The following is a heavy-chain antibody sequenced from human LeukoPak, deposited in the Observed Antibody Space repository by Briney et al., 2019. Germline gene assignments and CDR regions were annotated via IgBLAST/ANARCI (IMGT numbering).Heavy chain of an antibody. CDR2: INHSGST. CDR3: ARGQSDCSGGSCSYYFDY. Sequence: SETLSLTCAVYGRSFSGYYWSWIRQPPGKGLEWIGEINHSGSTNYNPSLKSRVTIPVDTSKNQFSLKLSSVTAADTAVYYCARGQSDCSGGSCSYYFDYWGQGTLVTVSS. V-gene: IGHV4-34*01. D-gene: IGHD2-15*01. J-gene: IGHJ4*02. CDR1: GRSFSGYY.